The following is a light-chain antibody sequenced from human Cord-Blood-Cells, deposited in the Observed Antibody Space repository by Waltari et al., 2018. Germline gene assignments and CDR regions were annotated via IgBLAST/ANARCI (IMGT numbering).Light chain of an antibody. CDR2: EGS. J-gene: IGLJ1*01. V-gene: IGLV2-23*01. CDR1: SSDVGSYNL. CDR3: CSYAGSSTYV. Sequence: SDLNQPASVTGSPGQSITTSCTGTSSDVGSYNLIPWYQQHPGKAPKLMIYEGSKRPSGVSNRFSGSKSGNTASLTISGLQAEDEADYYCCSYAGSSTYVFGTGTKVTVL.